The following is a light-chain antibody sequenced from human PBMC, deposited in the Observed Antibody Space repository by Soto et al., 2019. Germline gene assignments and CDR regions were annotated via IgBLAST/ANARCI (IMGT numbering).Light chain of an antibody. Sequence: ETVMTQSPATLSVSPGERATLSCRASQSVNIYLAWYQQKPGQAPRLLIFGATYRATGIPARFSGSGSGTEFTLTISRLEPEDFAVYYCQQYGSSPPWTFGQGTRLEIK. CDR2: GAT. J-gene: IGKJ5*01. CDR3: QQYGSSPPWT. V-gene: IGKV3-20*01. CDR1: QSVNIY.